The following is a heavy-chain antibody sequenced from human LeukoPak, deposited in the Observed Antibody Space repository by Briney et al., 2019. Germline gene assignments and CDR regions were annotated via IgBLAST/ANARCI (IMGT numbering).Heavy chain of an antibody. J-gene: IGHJ1*01. Sequence: SETLSLTCTVSGGSISSGGYYWSWIRQPPGKGLEWIGYIYHSGSTYYNPSLKSRVTISVDRSKNQFSLKLSSVTAADTAVYYCARDHYYDSSGYTFRHWGQGTLVTVSS. D-gene: IGHD3-22*01. CDR1: GGSISSGGYY. CDR3: ARDHYYDSSGYTFRH. V-gene: IGHV4-30-2*01. CDR2: IYHSGST.